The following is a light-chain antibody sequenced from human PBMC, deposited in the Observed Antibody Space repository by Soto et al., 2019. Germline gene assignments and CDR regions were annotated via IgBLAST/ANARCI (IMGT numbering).Light chain of an antibody. V-gene: IGLV2-14*03. CDR3: SSYTGSSTLYV. CDR1: SSDVGGYNY. Sequence: QSALTQPASVSGSPGQSITNSCTGTSSDVGGYNYVSWYQQHPGKAPKVMIYDVSNRPSGVSNRFSGSKSGKTASLTISGLQAEDEADYYCSSYTGSSTLYVFGTGTKLTVL. CDR2: DVS. J-gene: IGLJ1*01.